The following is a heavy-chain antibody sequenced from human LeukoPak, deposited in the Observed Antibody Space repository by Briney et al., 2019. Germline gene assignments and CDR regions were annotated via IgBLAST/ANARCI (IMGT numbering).Heavy chain of an antibody. CDR3: ARAGSGYYDFWSGSSYYYYYYGMDV. Sequence: GRSLRLSCAASGFTFSSYAMHWVRQAPGKGLEWVAVISYDGSNKYYADSVKGRLTISRDNSKNTLYLQMNSLRAEDTAVYYCARAGSGYYDFWSGSSYYYYYYGMDVWGQGTTVTVSS. D-gene: IGHD3-3*01. CDR2: ISYDGSNK. J-gene: IGHJ6*02. V-gene: IGHV3-30-3*01. CDR1: GFTFSSYA.